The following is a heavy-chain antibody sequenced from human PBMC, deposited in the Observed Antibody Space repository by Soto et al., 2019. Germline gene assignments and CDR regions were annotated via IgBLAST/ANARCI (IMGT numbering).Heavy chain of an antibody. V-gene: IGHV1-69*06. CDR3: ATSRADSRGSIFSCLYV. Sequence: SSVKVSCKASGGTFSSYAISWVRQAPGQGLEWMGGIIPIFGTANYAQKFQGRVTITADKSTSTAYMELSSLRSGDTAAYYCATSRADSRGSIFSCLYVWG. CDR1: GGTFSSYA. J-gene: IGHJ6*01. D-gene: IGHD6-19*01. CDR2: IIPIFGTA.